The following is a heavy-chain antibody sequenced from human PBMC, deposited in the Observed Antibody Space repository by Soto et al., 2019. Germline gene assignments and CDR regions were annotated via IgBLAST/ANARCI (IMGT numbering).Heavy chain of an antibody. Sequence: QVQLQESGPGLVKASQSMSLTCTVSGGSISSDGYYWSWIRQHPGKGLEWIGYIYYTGITKYNPSLKSRLTISVDTSKTQFSLKLSSVSAADTPVDYCAAACCHASGSAPVDFWGQGTLVTVSS. CDR3: AAACCHASGSAPVDF. CDR2: IYYTGIT. J-gene: IGHJ4*02. V-gene: IGHV4-31*03. CDR1: GGSISSDGYY. D-gene: IGHD3-10*01.